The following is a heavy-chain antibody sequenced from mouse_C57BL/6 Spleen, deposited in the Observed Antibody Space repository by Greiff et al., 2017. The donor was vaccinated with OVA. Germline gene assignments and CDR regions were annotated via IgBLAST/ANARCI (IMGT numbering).Heavy chain of an antibody. V-gene: IGHV1-69*01. CDR1: GYTFTSYW. D-gene: IGHD2-1*01. CDR2: IDPSDSYT. Sequence: QVQLQQPGAELVMPGASVKLSCKASGYTFTSYWLHWVKQRPGQGLEWIGEIDPSDSYTNYNQKFKGKSTLTVDKSSSTAYMQLSSLTSEDSAVYYCARLGNYGRFAYWGQGTLVTVSA. J-gene: IGHJ3*01. CDR3: ARLGNYGRFAY.